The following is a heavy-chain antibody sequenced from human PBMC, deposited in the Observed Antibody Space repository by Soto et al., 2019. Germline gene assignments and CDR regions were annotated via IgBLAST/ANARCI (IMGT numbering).Heavy chain of an antibody. CDR2: ISSSSSYI. CDR1: GFTFSSYS. Sequence: PGGSLRLSCAASGFTFSSYSMNWVRQAPGKGLEWVSSISSSSSYIYYADSVKGRFTISRDNAKNSLYLQMNSLRAEDTAVYYCARDPGMVRGVIIFNDYWGQGTLVTVSS. J-gene: IGHJ4*02. CDR3: ARDPGMVRGVIIFNDY. D-gene: IGHD3-10*01. V-gene: IGHV3-21*01.